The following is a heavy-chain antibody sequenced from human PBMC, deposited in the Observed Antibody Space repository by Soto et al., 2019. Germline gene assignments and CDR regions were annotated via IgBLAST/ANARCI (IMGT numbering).Heavy chain of an antibody. D-gene: IGHD4-17*01. Sequence: QVQLVQSGAEVKKPGSSVKVSCKASGGTFSSYAISWVRQAPGQGLEWMGGSIPIFGTANYAQKFQGRVTITADESTSTAYMELSSLRSEDTAVYYCARDLHYGDYWGGWFDPWGQGTLVTVSS. J-gene: IGHJ5*02. CDR1: GGTFSSYA. CDR3: ARDLHYGDYWGGWFDP. CDR2: SIPIFGTA. V-gene: IGHV1-69*01.